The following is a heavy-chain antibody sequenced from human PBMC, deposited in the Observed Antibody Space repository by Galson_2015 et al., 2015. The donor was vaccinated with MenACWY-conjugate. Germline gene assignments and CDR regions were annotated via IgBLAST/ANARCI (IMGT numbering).Heavy chain of an antibody. J-gene: IGHJ4*02. CDR2: ISAYNGNT. D-gene: IGHD3-10*01. CDR3: ARTMVRGVIIITFDY. Sequence: SVKVSCKASGYTFTSYGISWVRQAPGQGLEWMGWISAYNGNTNYAQKLQGRVTMTTDTSTSTAYMELRSLRSDDTAVYYCARTMVRGVIIITFDYWGQGTLVTVSS. CDR1: GYTFTSYG. V-gene: IGHV1-18*04.